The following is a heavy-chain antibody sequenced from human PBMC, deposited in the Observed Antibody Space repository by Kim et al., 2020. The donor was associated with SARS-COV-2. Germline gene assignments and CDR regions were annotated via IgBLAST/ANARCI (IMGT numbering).Heavy chain of an antibody. CDR3: ARDKSYGYSSSWSGYFQH. D-gene: IGHD6-13*01. Sequence: QGRVTMTRDTSKSTVYMELSSLRSEDTAVYYCARDKSYGYSSSWSGYFQHWGQGTLVTVSS. J-gene: IGHJ1*01. V-gene: IGHV1-46*01.